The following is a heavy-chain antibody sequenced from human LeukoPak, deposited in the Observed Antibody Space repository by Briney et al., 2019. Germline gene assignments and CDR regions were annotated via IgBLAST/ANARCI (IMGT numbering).Heavy chain of an antibody. CDR1: GFTFSSYV. CDR3: AKDQDIVVVPAAIMGYYMDV. CDR2: ISYDGSNK. D-gene: IGHD2-2*01. Sequence: PGRSLRLSCAASGFTFSSYVMHWVRQAPGKGLEWVAVISYDGSNKYYADSVKGRFTISRDNSKNTLYLQMNSLRAEDTAVYYCAKDQDIVVVPAAIMGYYMDVWGKGTTVTVSS. J-gene: IGHJ6*03. V-gene: IGHV3-30-3*01.